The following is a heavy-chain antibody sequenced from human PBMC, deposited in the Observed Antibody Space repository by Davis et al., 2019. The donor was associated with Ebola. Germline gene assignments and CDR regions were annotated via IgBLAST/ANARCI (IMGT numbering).Heavy chain of an antibody. CDR1: GFTFSSYW. D-gene: IGHD3-3*01. CDR2: IKQDGSEK. Sequence: PGGSLRLSCAASGFTFSSYWMSWVRQAPGKGLEWVANIKQDGSEKYYVDSVKGRFTISRDNAKNSLYLQMNSLRAEDTAVYYCARDLRFLEWSNWFDPWGQGTLVTVSS. V-gene: IGHV3-7*01. J-gene: IGHJ5*02. CDR3: ARDLRFLEWSNWFDP.